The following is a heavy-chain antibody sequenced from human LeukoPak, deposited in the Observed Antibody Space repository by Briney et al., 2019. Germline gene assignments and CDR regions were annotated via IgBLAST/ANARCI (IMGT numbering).Heavy chain of an antibody. Sequence: PSETLSLTCAVYGGSFSGYYWSWIRQPPGKGLEWIGEINHSGSTNYNPSLKSRVTISVDTSKNQFSLKLSSVTAADTAVYYCARGRLSTGAPKLDYWGQGTLVTVSS. V-gene: IGHV4-34*01. CDR2: INHSGST. CDR1: GGSFSGYY. J-gene: IGHJ4*02. D-gene: IGHD3-10*02. CDR3: ARGRLSTGAPKLDY.